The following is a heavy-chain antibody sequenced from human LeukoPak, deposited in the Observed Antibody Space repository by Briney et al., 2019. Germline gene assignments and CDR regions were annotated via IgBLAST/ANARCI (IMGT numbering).Heavy chain of an antibody. J-gene: IGHJ6*02. V-gene: IGHV3-9*01. CDR2: ISWSGTTP. D-gene: IGHD3-16*01. CDR3: AKDESTGGFAPGYFYGMGV. Sequence: GRSLRLSCVVSGFRFDDYGMHWVRQAPGKGLEWVSGISWSGTTPGYADSVKGRFTISRDSAKNSLYLQMDSLRVEDTGLYYCAKDESTGGFAPGYFYGMGVWGQGTTVTVSS. CDR1: GFRFDDYG.